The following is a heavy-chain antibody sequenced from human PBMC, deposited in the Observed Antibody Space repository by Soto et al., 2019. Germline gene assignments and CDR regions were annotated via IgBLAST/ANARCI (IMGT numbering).Heavy chain of an antibody. J-gene: IGHJ4*02. D-gene: IGHD3-3*01. CDR3: AKDRLGRGFGVVIAY. Sequence: GGSLRLSCAASGFTFSSYAMSWVRQAPGKGLEWVSAISGSGGSTYYADSVKGRFTISRDNSKKTLYLQMNSLRAEDTAVYYCAKDRLGRGFGVVIAYWGQGTLVTVSS. CDR2: ISGSGGST. CDR1: GFTFSSYA. V-gene: IGHV3-23*01.